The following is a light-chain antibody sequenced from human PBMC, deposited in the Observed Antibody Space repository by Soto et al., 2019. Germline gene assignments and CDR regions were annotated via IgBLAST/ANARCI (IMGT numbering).Light chain of an antibody. CDR2: GAS. J-gene: IGKJ5*01. CDR3: QQYNNWPPSIT. CDR1: QSVSSN. Sequence: IVLTHSPATLSVSPWERATLSCLASQSVSSNLAWYQQKPGQAPRLLIYGASTRATGIPARFSGSGSGTEFTLTISSLQSEDFAVYYCQQYNNWPPSITFGQGTRLEIK. V-gene: IGKV3-15*01.